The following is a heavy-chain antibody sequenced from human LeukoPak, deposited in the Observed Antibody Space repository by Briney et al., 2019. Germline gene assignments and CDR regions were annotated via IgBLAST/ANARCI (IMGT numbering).Heavy chain of an antibody. V-gene: IGHV4-4*09. CDR2: IFASEPT. J-gene: IGHJ6*03. CDR1: GGSIRSYY. Sequence: SETLSVTCTVSGGSIRSYYWSWMRQPPGKGLEWIGYIFASEPTNYNPSLKSRSTISVETSKNQFSLQLSSVTAADTAVYYCARQALSYYYYVDVWGKGTTVTVSS. CDR3: ARQALSYYYYVDV.